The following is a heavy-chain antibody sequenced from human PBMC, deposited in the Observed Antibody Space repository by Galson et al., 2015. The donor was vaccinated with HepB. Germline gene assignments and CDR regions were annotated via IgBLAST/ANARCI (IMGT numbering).Heavy chain of an antibody. CDR3: AKTWYNWNDAFDI. Sequence: SLRLSCAASGFTFSSYAMSWVRQAPGKGLEWVSAISGSGGSTYYADSVKGRFTISRDNSKNTLYLQMNSLRAEDTAVYYCAKTWYNWNDAFDIWGQGTMVTVSS. J-gene: IGHJ3*02. D-gene: IGHD1-20*01. CDR2: ISGSGGST. V-gene: IGHV3-23*01. CDR1: GFTFSSYA.